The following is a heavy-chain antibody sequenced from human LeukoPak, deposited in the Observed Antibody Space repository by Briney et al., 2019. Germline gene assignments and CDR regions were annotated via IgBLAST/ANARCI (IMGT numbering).Heavy chain of an antibody. V-gene: IGHV3-64D*06. CDR2: ISSNGGST. Sequence: GGSLRLSCSASGFTFSNYAMHWVRQAPGKGLEYVSAISSNGGSTYYADSVKGRFTISRDNSKNRLYLQMSSLRAEDTAVYYCVKDISRYSVYYWGQGTLVTVSS. CDR1: GFTFSNYA. J-gene: IGHJ4*02. CDR3: VKDISRYSVYY. D-gene: IGHD5/OR15-5a*01.